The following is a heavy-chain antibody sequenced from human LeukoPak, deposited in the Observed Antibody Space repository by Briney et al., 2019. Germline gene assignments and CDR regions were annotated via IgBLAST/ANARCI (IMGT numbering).Heavy chain of an antibody. J-gene: IGHJ5*02. Sequence: SETLSLTCTVSGGSISSYYWGWIRQPPGKGLEWIGSIYHSGSTYYNPSLKSRVTISVDTSKNQFSLKLSSVTAADTAVYYCARPNDYGDRGWFDPWGQGTLVTVSS. CDR2: IYHSGST. CDR3: ARPNDYGDRGWFDP. CDR1: GGSISSYY. V-gene: IGHV4-38-2*02. D-gene: IGHD4-17*01.